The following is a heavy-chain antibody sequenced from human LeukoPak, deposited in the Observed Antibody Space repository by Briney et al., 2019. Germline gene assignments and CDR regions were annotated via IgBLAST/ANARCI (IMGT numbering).Heavy chain of an antibody. CDR1: GGSISSYY. CDR2: IYYSGST. CDR3: ARLWYYYDSSGYYRSAFDI. D-gene: IGHD3-22*01. J-gene: IGHJ3*02. Sequence: TSETLSLTCTVSGGSISSYYWSWIRQPPGKGLEWIGYIYYSGSTNYNPSLKSRVTISVDTSKNQFSLKLSSVTAADTAVYYCARLWYYYDSSGYYRSAFDIWGQGTMVTVSS. V-gene: IGHV4-59*08.